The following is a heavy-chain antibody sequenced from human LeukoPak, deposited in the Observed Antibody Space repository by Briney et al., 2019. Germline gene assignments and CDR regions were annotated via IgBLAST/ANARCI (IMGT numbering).Heavy chain of an antibody. CDR3: ATKVRRSSGYYFDY. CDR2: IKQDGSEK. CDR1: GFTFDNFA. V-gene: IGHV3-7*01. J-gene: IGHJ4*02. D-gene: IGHD3-22*01. Sequence: GGSLRLSCAASGFTFDNFAIHWVRQAPGKGLEWVANIKQDGSEKYYVDSVKGRFTISRDNAKNSLYLQMNSLRAEDTAVYYCATKVRRSSGYYFDYWGQGTLVTVSS.